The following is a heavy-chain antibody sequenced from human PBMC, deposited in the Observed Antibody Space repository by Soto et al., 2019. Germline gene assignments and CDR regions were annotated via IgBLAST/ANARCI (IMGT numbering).Heavy chain of an antibody. CDR2: IYYSGST. CDR3: ASGHCSGGSCYENWFDP. J-gene: IGHJ5*02. CDR1: GGSINSGGYY. V-gene: IGHV4-31*03. D-gene: IGHD2-15*01. Sequence: TLSLTCTVSGGSINSGGYYWSWIRQHPGKGLEWIGYIYYSGSTYYNPSLKSRVTISVDTSKNQFSLKLSSVAAADTAVYYCASGHCSGGSCYENWFDPWGQGTLVTVPQ.